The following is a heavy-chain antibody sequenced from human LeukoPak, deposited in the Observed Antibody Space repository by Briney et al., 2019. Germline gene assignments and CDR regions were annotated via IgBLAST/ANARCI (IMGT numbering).Heavy chain of an antibody. V-gene: IGHV1-2*02. J-gene: IGHJ5*02. CDR1: GYTFTGYY. CDR2: INPNSGGT. D-gene: IGHD2-2*01. Sequence: ASVKVSCKASGYTFTGYYMHWVRQAPGQGLEWMGWINPNSGGTNYAQKFQGRVTMTRDTSISIAYMELSRLRSDDTAVYYCARDRSPYCSSTSCYSWFDPWGQGTLVTVSS. CDR3: ARDRSPYCSSTSCYSWFDP.